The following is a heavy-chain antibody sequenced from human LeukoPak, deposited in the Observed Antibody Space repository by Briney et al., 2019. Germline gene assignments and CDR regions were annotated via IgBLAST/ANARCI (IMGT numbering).Heavy chain of an antibody. D-gene: IGHD5-12*01. J-gene: IGHJ3*02. Sequence: PGRSLRLSCAASGFTFSSNGMHWVRQAPGKGLEWVAVISYDGSHKYYADSVKGRFTISRDNPKNTLYLQMNSLRAEDTAVYYCAKDRYSGYDRVTFDIWGQGTMVTVSS. CDR1: GFTFSSNG. CDR3: AKDRYSGYDRVTFDI. V-gene: IGHV3-30*18. CDR2: ISYDGSHK.